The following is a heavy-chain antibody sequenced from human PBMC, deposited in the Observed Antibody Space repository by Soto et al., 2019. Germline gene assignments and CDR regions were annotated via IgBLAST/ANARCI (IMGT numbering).Heavy chain of an antibody. CDR2: INSDGSST. CDR1: GFTFSSYW. D-gene: IGHD6-6*01. J-gene: IGHJ6*03. CDR3: ARDYSSSRGLYYYYYYMVV. Sequence: PGGSLRLSCAASGFTFSSYWMHWVRQAPGKGLVWVSRINSDGSSTSYADSVKGRFTISRDDAKNTLYLQTNSLRAEDTAVYYCARDYSSSRGLYYYYYYMVVWGKGTTVTVSS. V-gene: IGHV3-74*01.